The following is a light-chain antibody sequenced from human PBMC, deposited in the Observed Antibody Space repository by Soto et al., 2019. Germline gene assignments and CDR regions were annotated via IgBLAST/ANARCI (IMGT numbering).Light chain of an antibody. Sequence: DIQMTQSPSSLSASVEDRVTITCRPSQSISSHLNWYQQKRGKAPKLXIYAASSLHNGVPSRFSGSGAGTDCTLPISSLQPEDVSTYYCQQTYSTPHTFGGGTKVDIK. CDR1: QSISSH. J-gene: IGKJ4*01. V-gene: IGKV1-39*01. CDR3: QQTYSTPHT. CDR2: AAS.